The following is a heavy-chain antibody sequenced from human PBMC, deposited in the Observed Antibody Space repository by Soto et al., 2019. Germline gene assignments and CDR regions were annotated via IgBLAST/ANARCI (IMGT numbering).Heavy chain of an antibody. CDR3: ARDRTAASADY. J-gene: IGHJ4*02. D-gene: IGHD2-2*01. CDR1: GFTFSSYW. Sequence: GGSLRLSCAASGFTFSSYWMHWVRQAPGKGLVWVSRINSDGSSTTYADPVKGRFTISRDNAKSTLYLQMNSLRAEDTAVYYCARDRTAASADYWGQGALVTVS. CDR2: INSDGSST. V-gene: IGHV3-74*01.